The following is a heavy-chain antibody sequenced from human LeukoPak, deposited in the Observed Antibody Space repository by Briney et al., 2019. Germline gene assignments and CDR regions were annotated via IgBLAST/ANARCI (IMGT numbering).Heavy chain of an antibody. Sequence: GGSLRLSCAASGFTFSTYAMHWVRQAPGKGLEWVAVISYDGSNKYYADSVKGRSTISRDNSKNTLYLQMDSLRAEDTAVYYCARMYSSGWFADDYWGQGTLVTVSS. CDR1: GFTFSTYA. J-gene: IGHJ4*02. CDR2: ISYDGSNK. CDR3: ARMYSSGWFADDY. D-gene: IGHD6-19*01. V-gene: IGHV3-30-3*01.